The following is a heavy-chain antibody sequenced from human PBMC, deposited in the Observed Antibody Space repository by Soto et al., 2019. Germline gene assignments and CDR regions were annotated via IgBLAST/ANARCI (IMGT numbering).Heavy chain of an antibody. CDR2: INAGNGNT. V-gene: IGHV1-3*01. Sequence: ASVKVSCKASGYTFTSYAMHWVRQAPGQRLEWMGWINAGNGNTKYSQKFQGRVTITRDTSASTAYMELSSLRSEDTAVYYCARHRGYSYGYWEDYYYYYYMDVWGKGTTVTVSS. J-gene: IGHJ6*03. D-gene: IGHD5-18*01. CDR1: GYTFTSYA. CDR3: ARHRGYSYGYWEDYYYYYYMDV.